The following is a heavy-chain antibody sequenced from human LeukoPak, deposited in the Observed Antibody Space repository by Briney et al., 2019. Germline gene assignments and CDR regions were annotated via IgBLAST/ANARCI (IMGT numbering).Heavy chain of an antibody. CDR3: ARDVYSNYMDV. CDR2: INWSGGST. CDR1: GFAFDEHG. J-gene: IGHJ6*03. Sequence: GGSLRLSCTASGFAFDEHGMSWVRQVPGKGLEWVSGINWSGGSTGYADPLRGRFTISRDNAKNSLYLQMNSLRAEDTAVYYCARDVYSNYMDVWGKGTMVTVSS. D-gene: IGHD4-11*01. V-gene: IGHV3-20*04.